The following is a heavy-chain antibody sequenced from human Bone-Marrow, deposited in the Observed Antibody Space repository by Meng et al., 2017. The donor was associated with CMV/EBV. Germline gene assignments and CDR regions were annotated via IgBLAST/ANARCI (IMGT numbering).Heavy chain of an antibody. D-gene: IGHD3-22*01. J-gene: IGHJ5*02. CDR3: ARDLGDYYDSSGYYYGNWFDP. CDR2: ISAYNGNT. V-gene: IGHV1-18*01. Sequence: QVQLVQHGAEVKKPGASVKVSCKASGYTFTSYGISWVRQAPGQGLEWMGWISAYNGNTNYAQKLQGRVTMTTDTSTSTAYMELRSLRSDDTAVYYCARDLGDYYDSSGYYYGNWFDPWGQGTLVTVSS. CDR1: GYTFTSYG.